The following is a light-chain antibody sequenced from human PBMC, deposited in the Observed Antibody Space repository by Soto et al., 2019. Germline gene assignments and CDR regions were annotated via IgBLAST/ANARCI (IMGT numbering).Light chain of an antibody. CDR3: QQSYSTPRV. CDR1: QSISSY. V-gene: IGKV1-39*01. Sequence: DIQMTQSPSSLSASVGDRVTITCRASQSISSYLNWYQQKPGKAPKLLIYAASSLQSGVPPRFSGSGSGTDFTLTISSLQPEDFATYYCQQSYSTPRVFGRGTKVDIK. J-gene: IGKJ3*01. CDR2: AAS.